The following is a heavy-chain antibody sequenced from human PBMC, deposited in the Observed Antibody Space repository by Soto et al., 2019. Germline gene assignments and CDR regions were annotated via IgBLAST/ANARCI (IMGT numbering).Heavy chain of an antibody. V-gene: IGHV1-18*01. J-gene: IGHJ3*02. CDR1: GYTFTSYG. CDR3: ARDQHPITMIVVVIKRADAFDI. D-gene: IGHD3-22*01. Sequence: PGPSVKVSCKASGYTFTSYGISWVRQAPGQGLEWMGWISAYNGNTNYAQKLQGRVTMTTDTSTSTAYMELRSLRSDDTAVYYCARDQHPITMIVVVIKRADAFDIWGQGTMVTVSS. CDR2: ISAYNGNT.